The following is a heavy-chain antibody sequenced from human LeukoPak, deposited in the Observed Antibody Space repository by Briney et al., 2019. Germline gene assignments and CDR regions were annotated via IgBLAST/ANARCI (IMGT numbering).Heavy chain of an antibody. V-gene: IGHV4-39*07. Sequence: SETLSLTCTVSGGSISSSSYYWGWIRQPPGKGLEWIGSMYYSGSTYYNPSLKSRVTISVDTSKNQFSLKLSSVTAADTAVYYCAREATVQLFDYWGQGTLVTVSS. J-gene: IGHJ4*02. D-gene: IGHD4-11*01. CDR1: GGSISSSSYY. CDR3: AREATVQLFDY. CDR2: MYYSGST.